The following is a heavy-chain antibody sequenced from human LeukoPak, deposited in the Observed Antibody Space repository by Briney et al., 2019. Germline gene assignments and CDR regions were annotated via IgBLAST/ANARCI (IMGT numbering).Heavy chain of an antibody. D-gene: IGHD1-1*01. Sequence: GASVKVSCKASGGIFSSHAISWVRQAPGQGLEWMGRIIPRLDIAIYAQMFQGRVTITADKATTTAYMELTSLRSEDTAVYYCARIRTGTTYYYAMDVWGPRDHGDRLL. CDR3: ARIRTGTTYYYAMDV. V-gene: IGHV1-69*04. J-gene: IGHJ6*01. CDR2: IIPRLDIA. CDR1: GGIFSSHA.